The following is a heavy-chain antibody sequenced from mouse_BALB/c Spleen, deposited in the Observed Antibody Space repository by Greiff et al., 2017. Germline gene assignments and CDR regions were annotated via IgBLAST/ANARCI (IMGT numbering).Heavy chain of an antibody. CDR2: INPINGGT. D-gene: IGHD2-1*01. V-gene: IGHV1-18*01. CDR1: GYTFTDYN. CDR3: ARYGNYPFAY. J-gene: IGHJ3*01. Sequence: VQLKESGPELVKPGASVKIPCKASGYTFTDYNMDWVKQSHGKSLEWIGDINPINGGTIYNQKFKGKATLTVDKSSSTAYMELRSLTSEDTAVYYCARYGNYPFAYWGQGTLVTVSA.